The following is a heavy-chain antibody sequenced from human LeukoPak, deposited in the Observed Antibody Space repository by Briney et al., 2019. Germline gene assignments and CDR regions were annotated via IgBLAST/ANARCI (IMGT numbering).Heavy chain of an antibody. CDR1: GFTFSSYG. V-gene: IGHV3-30*18. D-gene: IGHD4-23*01. CDR3: AKDRGDYGGNSGDY. CDR2: ISYDGSNK. Sequence: PGGSLRLSCAASGFTFSSYGMHWVRQAPGKGLEWVAVISYDGSNKYYADSVKGRFTISRDNSKNTLYLQMNILRAEDTAVYYCAKDRGDYGGNSGDYWGQGTLVTVSS. J-gene: IGHJ4*02.